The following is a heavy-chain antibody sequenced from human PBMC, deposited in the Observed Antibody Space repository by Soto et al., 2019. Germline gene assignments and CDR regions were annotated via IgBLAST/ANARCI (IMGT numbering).Heavy chain of an antibody. CDR2: IWYDGSNK. D-gene: IGHD2-15*01. CDR1: GFTFSSYG. J-gene: IGHJ4*02. V-gene: IGHV3-33*01. Sequence: PGGSLRLSCAASGFTFSSYGMHWVRQAPGKGLEWVAVIWYDGSNKYYGDSVKGRFTVSRDQTKNTLYLEMNSLRAEDTAVYYCAGEQYCSGGPCYGSLWDFDYWGQGTLVTVSS. CDR3: AGEQYCSGGPCYGSLWDFDY.